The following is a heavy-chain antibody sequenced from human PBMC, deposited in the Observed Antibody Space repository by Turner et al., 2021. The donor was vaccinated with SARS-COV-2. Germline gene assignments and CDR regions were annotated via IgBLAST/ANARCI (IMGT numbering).Heavy chain of an antibody. CDR1: GYTPPELS. D-gene: IGHD2-21*02. J-gene: IGHJ4*02. CDR3: ATGYAYCGGDCSIDY. CDR2: FDPEDAET. Sequence: VQLVQSRAEVQKPGASVKVSCKVSGYTPPELSLHWVRQAPGKGLEWMGGFDPEDAETIYAQKFQGRVTMTEDTSADTAYMELSSLRSEDTAVYYCATGYAYCGGDCSIDYWGQGTLVTVSS. V-gene: IGHV1-24*01.